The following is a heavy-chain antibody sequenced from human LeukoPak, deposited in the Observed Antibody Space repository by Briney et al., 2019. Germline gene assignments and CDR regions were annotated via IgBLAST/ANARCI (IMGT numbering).Heavy chain of an antibody. Sequence: ASVKVSCTASGYTFSGYHMHWVRQAPGQGLEWLGWINSATGATNYAQKFQGWVTMTRDTSISTVYMELSRLRSDDTAMYYCARDTAAVGTGVYYYYGMDVWGQGTTVTVSS. CDR2: INSATGAT. D-gene: IGHD6-13*01. J-gene: IGHJ6*02. CDR1: GYTFSGYH. CDR3: ARDTAAVGTGVYYYYGMDV. V-gene: IGHV1-2*04.